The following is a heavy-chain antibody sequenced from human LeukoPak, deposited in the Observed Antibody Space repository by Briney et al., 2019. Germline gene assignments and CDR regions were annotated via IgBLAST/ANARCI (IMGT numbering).Heavy chain of an antibody. V-gene: IGHV4-59*12. CDR1: GGSISSYY. Sequence: PSETLSLTCTVSGGSISSYYWSWIRQPPGKGLEWIGYIYYSGSTNYNPSLKSRVTISVDTSKNQFSLKLSSVTAADTAVYYCARGSLGYSYGYRRSGAFDIWGQGTMVTVSS. CDR3: ARGSLGYSYGYRRSGAFDI. CDR2: IYYSGST. D-gene: IGHD5-18*01. J-gene: IGHJ3*02.